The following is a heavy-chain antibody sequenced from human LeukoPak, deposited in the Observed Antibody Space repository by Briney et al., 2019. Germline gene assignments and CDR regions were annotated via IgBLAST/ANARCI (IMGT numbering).Heavy chain of an antibody. V-gene: IGHV4-34*01. J-gene: IGHJ5*02. CDR1: GGSFSVYY. CDR2: INHSGST. Sequence: SETLSLTCAVYGGSFSVYYWSWIRQPPGKGLEWIGEINHSGSTNYNPSLKSRVTLSVDTSKNQLSLKLSSVTAADTAVYYCARGSMVRGGSWFDPWGQGTLVTVSS. D-gene: IGHD3-10*01. CDR3: ARGSMVRGGSWFDP.